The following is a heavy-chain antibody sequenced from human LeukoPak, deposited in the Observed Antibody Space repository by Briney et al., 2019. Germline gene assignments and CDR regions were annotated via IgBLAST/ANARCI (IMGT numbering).Heavy chain of an antibody. CDR2: ISYDGSNK. V-gene: IGHV3-30*18. J-gene: IGHJ5*02. CDR1: GFTFSSYG. D-gene: IGHD6-19*01. CDR3: AKDSSSGWKYNWFDP. Sequence: GGSLRLSCAASGFTFSSYGMHWVRQAPGKGLEWVAVISYDGSNKYYADSVKGRFTISRDNSKNTLYLQMNSLRAEDTAVYYCAKDSSSGWKYNWFDPWGQGTLVTVSS.